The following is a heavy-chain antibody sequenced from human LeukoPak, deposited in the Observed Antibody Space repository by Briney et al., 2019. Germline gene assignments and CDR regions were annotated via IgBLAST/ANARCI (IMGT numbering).Heavy chain of an antibody. CDR2: VYHSGST. CDR1: GGSISSSAW. V-gene: IGHV4-4*02. Sequence: SGTLSLTCAVSGGSISSSAWWSWVRQPPGKGLEWIGEVYHSGSTNYNSFLKSRVTISVDKSKNQFSLKLTSATAADTAVYYCARDLGSSWFEPLDYWGQGILVTVSS. J-gene: IGHJ4*02. D-gene: IGHD6-13*01. CDR3: ARDLGSSWFEPLDY.